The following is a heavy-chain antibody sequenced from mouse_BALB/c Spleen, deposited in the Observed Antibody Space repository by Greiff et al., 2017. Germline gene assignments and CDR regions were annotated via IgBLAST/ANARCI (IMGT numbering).Heavy chain of an antibody. Sequence: EVQLQQSGPELVKPGASVKIPCKASGYTFTDYNMDWVKQSHGKSLEWIGDINPNNGGTIYNQKFKGKATLTVDKSSSTAYMELRSLTSEDTAVYYCARSLDGYYGYFDYWGQGTTLTVSS. D-gene: IGHD2-3*01. J-gene: IGHJ2*01. CDR2: INPNNGGT. CDR1: GYTFTDYN. V-gene: IGHV1-18*01. CDR3: ARSLDGYYGYFDY.